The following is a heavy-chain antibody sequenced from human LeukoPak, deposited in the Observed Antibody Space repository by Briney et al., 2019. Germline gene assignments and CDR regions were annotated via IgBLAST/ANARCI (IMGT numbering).Heavy chain of an antibody. J-gene: IGHJ5*02. CDR2: IRSKAYGGTT. CDR1: GFTFSDYY. V-gene: IGHV3-71*01. Sequence: GGSLRLSCAASGFTFSDYYMSWVRQAPGKGLEWVGFIRSKAYGGTTENAASVKGRFTISRDDSKSIAYLQMNSLKTEDTAVYYCTRRRYGDTPSFDPWGQGTLVTVSS. CDR3: TRRRYGDTPSFDP. D-gene: IGHD4-17*01.